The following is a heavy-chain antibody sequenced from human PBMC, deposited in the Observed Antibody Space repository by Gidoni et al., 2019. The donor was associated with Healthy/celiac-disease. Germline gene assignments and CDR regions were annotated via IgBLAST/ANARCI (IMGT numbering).Heavy chain of an antibody. CDR3: AKVGRRSGGSLTTAYYYGMDV. D-gene: IGHD2-15*01. Sequence: VQLVESGGGVVQSGRSLRLSCAAPGFTFRSSGLHCVRQAPGKGLEWVAFISYDGSNKYYADSVKGRFTISRDNSKNTLYLQMNSLRAEDTAVYYCAKVGRRSGGSLTTAYYYGMDVWGQGTTVTVSS. CDR1: GFTFRSSG. J-gene: IGHJ6*02. V-gene: IGHV3-30*18. CDR2: ISYDGSNK.